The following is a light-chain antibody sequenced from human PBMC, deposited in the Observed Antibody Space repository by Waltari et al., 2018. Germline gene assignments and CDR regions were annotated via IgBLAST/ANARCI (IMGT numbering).Light chain of an antibody. J-gene: IGKJ4*01. CDR3: QQSYRTPLT. V-gene: IGKV1-39*01. CDR1: QSISNF. Sequence: DIQLTQSPSSLSASAGDRFTITCRASQSISNFLNWYQQKPGKAPNLLIYDTSSLQSGVPSRFSGSGSGTDFTLTISSLQPEDFATYFCQQSYRTPLTFGGGTKVEIK. CDR2: DTS.